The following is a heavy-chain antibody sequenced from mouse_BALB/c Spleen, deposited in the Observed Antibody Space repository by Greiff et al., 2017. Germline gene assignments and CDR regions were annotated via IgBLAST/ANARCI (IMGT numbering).Heavy chain of an antibody. CDR3: NAWGGFDY. J-gene: IGHJ2*01. V-gene: IGHV14-4*02. CDR1: GFNIKDYY. CDR2: IDPENGDT. Sequence: VQLQQSGAELVRSGASVKLSRTASGFNIKDYYMHWVKQRPEQGLEWIGWIDPENGDTEYAPKFQGKATMTADTSSNTAYLQLSSLTSEDTAVYYCNAWGGFDYWGQGTTLTVSS.